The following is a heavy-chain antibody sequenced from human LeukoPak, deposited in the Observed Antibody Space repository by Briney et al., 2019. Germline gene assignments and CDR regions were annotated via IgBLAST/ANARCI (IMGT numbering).Heavy chain of an antibody. V-gene: IGHV4-34*01. CDR1: GGSFSGYY. CDR2: INHSGST. J-gene: IGHJ4*02. D-gene: IGHD3-9*01. Sequence: SESLSLTCAVYGGSFSGYYWSWIRQPPGKGLEWIGEINHSGSTNYNPSLKSRVTISVDTSKNQFSLKLSSVTAADSAVYYCARGLKYYDILTGYWYYFDYWGQGTLVTVSS. CDR3: ARGLKYYDILTGYWYYFDY.